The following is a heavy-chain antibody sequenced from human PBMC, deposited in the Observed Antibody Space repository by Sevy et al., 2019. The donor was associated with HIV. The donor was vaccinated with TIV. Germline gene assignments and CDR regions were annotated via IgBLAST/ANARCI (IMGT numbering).Heavy chain of an antibody. CDR1: GGTFSSYA. D-gene: IGHD3-10*01. V-gene: IGHV1-69*13. Sequence: ASVKVSCKASGGTFSSYAISWVRQAPGQGLEWMGGIIPIFGTANYAQKFQGRVTITADESTSTAYMELSSLRSEDTAVYYCARDDGEQEGQFAFDIWGQGTMVTVSS. J-gene: IGHJ3*02. CDR2: IIPIFGTA. CDR3: ARDDGEQEGQFAFDI.